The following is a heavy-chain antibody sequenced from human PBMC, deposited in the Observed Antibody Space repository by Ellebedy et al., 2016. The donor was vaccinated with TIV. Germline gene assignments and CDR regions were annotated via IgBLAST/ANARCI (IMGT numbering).Heavy chain of an antibody. CDR2: INPNSGGT. CDR1: GYTFTGYY. Sequence: AASVKVSCKASGYTFTGYYMHWVRQAPGQGLEWMGWINPNSGGTNYAQKFQGWVTMTRDTSISTAYMELSRLRSDDTAVYYCARAPEGYWVDYWGQGTLVTVSS. CDR3: ARAPEGYWVDY. J-gene: IGHJ4*02. D-gene: IGHD1-26*01. V-gene: IGHV1-2*04.